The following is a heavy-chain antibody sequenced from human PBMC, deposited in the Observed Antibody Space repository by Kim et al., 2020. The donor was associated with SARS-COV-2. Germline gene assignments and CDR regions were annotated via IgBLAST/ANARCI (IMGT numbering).Heavy chain of an antibody. Sequence: GGSLRLSCAASGFTFTTYAMSWVRQAPGKGLDWVSAISGSGTRPYYADSVKGRVTISRDNSKNTLYLQLNNLGAEDTAIYYCAKSRRAAPFSEFDFWGQGTLVTVSS. D-gene: IGHD6-13*01. CDR1: GFTFTTYA. J-gene: IGHJ4*02. CDR3: AKSRRAAPFSEFDF. V-gene: IGHV3-23*01. CDR2: ISGSGTRP.